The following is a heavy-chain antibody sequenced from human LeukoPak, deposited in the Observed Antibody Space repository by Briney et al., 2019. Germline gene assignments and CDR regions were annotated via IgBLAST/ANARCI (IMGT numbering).Heavy chain of an antibody. CDR1: AGSISSGSYY. J-gene: IGHJ4*02. D-gene: IGHD6-19*01. CDR2: IYTSGST. V-gene: IGHV4-61*02. Sequence: PSDALSLNCIVSAGSISSGSYYWSWIRQPAGKSLDWIGRIYTSGSTNYNPSLKSRVTISVDTSKIQFSLKLSSVTTADTAVYYCARAQQWLGFDYWGQGTLVTVSS. CDR3: ARAQQWLGFDY.